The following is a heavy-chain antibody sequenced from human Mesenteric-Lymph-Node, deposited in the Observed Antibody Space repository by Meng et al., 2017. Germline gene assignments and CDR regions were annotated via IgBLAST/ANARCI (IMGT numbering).Heavy chain of an antibody. V-gene: IGHV3-49*03. CDR3: TREASYYDILTGYQPAFDI. J-gene: IGHJ3*02. D-gene: IGHD3-9*01. CDR1: GFTFGDYA. CDR2: IRSKAYGGTT. Sequence: GESLKISCTASGFTFGDYAMSWFRQAPGKGLEWVGFIRSKAYGGTTEYAASVKGGFTISRDDSKSIAYLQMNSLKTEDTAVYYCTREASYYDILTGYQPAFDIWGQGTMVTVSS.